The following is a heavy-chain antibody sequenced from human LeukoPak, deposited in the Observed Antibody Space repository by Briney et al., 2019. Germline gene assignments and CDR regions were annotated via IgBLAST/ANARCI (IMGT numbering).Heavy chain of an antibody. CDR2: ISAYNGNT. V-gene: IGHV1-18*04. CDR1: GYTFTSYG. J-gene: IGHJ4*02. CDR3: ARTSPLGYCSGGSCSAFDY. D-gene: IGHD2-15*01. Sequence: ASVNVSCKASGYTFTSYGISWVRQAPGQGLEGMGWISAYNGNTNYAQKLQGRVTMTTDTSTSTAYMELRSLRSDDTAVYYCARTSPLGYCSGGSCSAFDYWGQGTLVTVSS.